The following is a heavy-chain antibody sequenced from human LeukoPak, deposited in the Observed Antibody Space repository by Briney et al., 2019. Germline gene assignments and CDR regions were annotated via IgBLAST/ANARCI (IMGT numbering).Heavy chain of an antibody. CDR3: ASQSRITFGGVIVILDY. J-gene: IGHJ4*02. CDR2: ISSSSSYI. Sequence: PGGSLRLSCAASGFTFSSYSMNWVRQAPGEGLEWVSSISSSSSYIYYADSVKGRFTISRDNAKNSLYLQMNSLRAEDTAVYYCASQSRITFGGVIVILDYWGQGTLSPSPQ. D-gene: IGHD3-16*02. CDR1: GFTFSSYS. V-gene: IGHV3-21*01.